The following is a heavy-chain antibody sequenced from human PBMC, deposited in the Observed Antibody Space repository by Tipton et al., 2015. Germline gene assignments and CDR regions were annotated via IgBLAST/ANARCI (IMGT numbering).Heavy chain of an antibody. J-gene: IGHJ4*02. CDR3: ARGLLLWFGMSDY. V-gene: IGHV4-38-2*01. CDR2: ISHSGNT. Sequence: GLVKPSETLSLTCDVSAYSISSDYYWGWIRQPPGKGLEWIGSISHSGNTYYNPSLKSRVTISVDTSKTQFSLHLSSVTAADTAVYFCARGLLLWFGMSDYWGRGTLVTVSS. CDR1: AYSISSDYY. D-gene: IGHD3-10*01.